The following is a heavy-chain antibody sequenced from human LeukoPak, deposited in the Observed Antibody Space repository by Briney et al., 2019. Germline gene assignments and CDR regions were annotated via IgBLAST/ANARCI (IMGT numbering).Heavy chain of an antibody. CDR2: IYSGGNT. CDR1: GLTVSSNY. V-gene: IGHV3-53*01. CDR3: ARDALIDYSRPFDI. D-gene: IGHD3-16*01. J-gene: IGHJ3*02. Sequence: SGGSLRLSCAAPGLTVSSNYMSWVRQAPGKGLEWVSVIYSGGNTYYADSVKGRFTISRDNSKNTLYLQMNSLRAVDTAVYYCARDALIDYSRPFDIWGQGTMVTVSS.